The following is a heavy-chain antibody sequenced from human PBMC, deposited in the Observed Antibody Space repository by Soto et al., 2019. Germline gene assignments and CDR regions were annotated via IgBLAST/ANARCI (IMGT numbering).Heavy chain of an antibody. CDR2: INPSEGRT. CDR1: GYPFTSYH. V-gene: IGHV1-46*01. J-gene: IGHJ5*02. D-gene: IGHD4-4*01. CDR3: ARGREYSFGYNWFDP. Sequence: VQLVQSGAAVRKPGASVNLSCQTSGYPFTSYHMHWVRQAPGQGLEWMGVINPSEGRTRYSQKFQDRVTMTRDTSTSTVYMDLTSLRSEDTATYFCARGREYSFGYNWFDPWGQGTLVTVSS.